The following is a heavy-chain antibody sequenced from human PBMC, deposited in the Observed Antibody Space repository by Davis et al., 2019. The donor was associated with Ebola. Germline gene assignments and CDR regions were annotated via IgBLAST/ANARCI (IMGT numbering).Heavy chain of an antibody. CDR1: GYTFTSYG. CDR3: AIDGIIPSRRYDFWSCYRFDY. D-gene: IGHD3-3*01. CDR2: ISAYNGNT. Sequence: ASVKVSCKASGYTFTSYGISWVRQAPGQGLEWVGWISAYNGNTNYAQKLQGRVTMTTDTSTSTSYMELRSLRSDDTAVYYCAIDGIIPSRRYDFWSCYRFDYWGQGTLVTVSS. V-gene: IGHV1-18*01. J-gene: IGHJ4*02.